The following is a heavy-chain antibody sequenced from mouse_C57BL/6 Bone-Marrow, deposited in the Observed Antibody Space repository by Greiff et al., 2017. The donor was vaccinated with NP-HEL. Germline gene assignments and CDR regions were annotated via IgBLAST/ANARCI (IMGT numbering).Heavy chain of an antibody. CDR3: EIILITTVVAPYYAMDY. D-gene: IGHD1-1*01. Sequence: QVQLQQPGAELVKPGASVKVSCKASGYTFTSYWMHWVKQRPGQGLEWIGRIHPSDSDTNYNQKFKGKATLTVDKSSSTAYMQLSSLTSEDSAVYYCEIILITTVVAPYYAMDYWGQGTSVTVSS. V-gene: IGHV1-74*01. CDR1: GYTFTSYW. CDR2: IHPSDSDT. J-gene: IGHJ4*01.